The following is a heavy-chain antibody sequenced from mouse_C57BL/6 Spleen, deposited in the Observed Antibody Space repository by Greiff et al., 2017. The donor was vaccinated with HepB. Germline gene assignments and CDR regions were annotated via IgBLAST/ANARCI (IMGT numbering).Heavy chain of an antibody. D-gene: IGHD1-1*01. CDR2: IYPSDSGT. J-gene: IGHJ2*01. V-gene: IGHV1-61*01. Sequence: QVQLQQPGAELVRPGSSVKLSCKASGYTFTSYWMDWVKQRPGQGLEWIGNIYPSDSGTHYNQKFKDKATLTVDKSSSTAYMQLSSLTSEDSAVYYCARWSYGNFDYWGQGTTLTVSS. CDR3: ARWSYGNFDY. CDR1: GYTFTSYW.